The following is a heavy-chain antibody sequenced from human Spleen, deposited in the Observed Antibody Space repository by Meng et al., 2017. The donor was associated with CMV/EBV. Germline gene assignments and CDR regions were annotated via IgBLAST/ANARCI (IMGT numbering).Heavy chain of an antibody. D-gene: IGHD1-1*01. CDR2: IYPADSDT. Sequence: GESLKISCQASGYRFTDYWIGWVRQTPGKGLEWMGIIYPADSDTRYSPSFQGQVTISADKSISTAYLQWSSLKASDTAMYYCARAPRWNDEWYFDLWGRGTLVTVSS. CDR1: GYRFTDYW. CDR3: ARAPRWNDEWYFDL. V-gene: IGHV5-51*01. J-gene: IGHJ2*01.